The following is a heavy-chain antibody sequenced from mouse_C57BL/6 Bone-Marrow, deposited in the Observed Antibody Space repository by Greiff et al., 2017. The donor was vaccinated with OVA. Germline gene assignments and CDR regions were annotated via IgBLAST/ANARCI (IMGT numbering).Heavy chain of an antibody. CDR3: ARLGWYFDV. D-gene: IGHD3-1*01. CDR1: GFTFSSYG. V-gene: IGHV5-6*01. CDR2: ISSGGSYT. J-gene: IGHJ1*03. Sequence: EVKVVESGGDLVKPGGSLKLSCAASGFTFSSYGMSWVRQTPDKRLEWVATISSGGSYTYYPDSVKGRFTISRDNAKNTLYLQMSSLKSEDTAMYYCARLGWYFDVWGTGTTVTVSS.